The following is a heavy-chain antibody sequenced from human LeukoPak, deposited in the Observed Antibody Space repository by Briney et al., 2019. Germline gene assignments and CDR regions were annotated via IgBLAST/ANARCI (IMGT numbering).Heavy chain of an antibody. V-gene: IGHV5-51*01. D-gene: IGHD2-15*01. Sequence: MGIICPGDSDTRYSPSFQGQVTISADKSISTAYLQWSSLKASDTAMYYCARRLAATRGDFDYCGHGTLVLVSS. CDR3: ARRLAATRGDFDY. CDR2: ICPGDSDT. J-gene: IGHJ4*03.